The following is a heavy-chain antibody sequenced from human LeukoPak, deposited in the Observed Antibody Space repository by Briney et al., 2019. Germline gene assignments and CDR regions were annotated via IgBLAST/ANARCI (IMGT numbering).Heavy chain of an antibody. D-gene: IGHD3-22*01. CDR2: ISGSGGST. J-gene: IGHJ4*02. Sequence: GGSLRLSCAASGFTFSSYAMSWVRQAPGKGVEWVSAISGSGGSTYYADSVKGRFTISRDNSKNTLYLQMNSLRAEDTAVYYCAKRRTRYDSSGYPDYWGQGTLVTVSS. CDR3: AKRRTRYDSSGYPDY. CDR1: GFTFSSYA. V-gene: IGHV3-23*01.